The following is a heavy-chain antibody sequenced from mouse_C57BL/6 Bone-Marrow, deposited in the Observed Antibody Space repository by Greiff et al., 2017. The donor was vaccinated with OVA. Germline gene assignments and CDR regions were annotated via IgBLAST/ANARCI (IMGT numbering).Heavy chain of an antibody. Sequence: EVKLMESGPVLARPGASVKMSCKTSGYTFTSYWMHWVKQRPGQGLEWIGAIYPGNSDTSYNQKFKGKAKLTAVTSASTAYMELSSLTNEDSAVYYCPIITTDYFDYWGQGTTLTVSS. CDR1: GYTFTSYW. D-gene: IGHD1-1*01. J-gene: IGHJ2*01. V-gene: IGHV1-5*01. CDR3: PIITTDYFDY. CDR2: IYPGNSDT.